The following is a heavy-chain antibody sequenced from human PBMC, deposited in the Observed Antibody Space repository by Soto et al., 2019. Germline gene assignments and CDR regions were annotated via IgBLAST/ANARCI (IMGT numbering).Heavy chain of an antibody. V-gene: IGHV1-69*13. J-gene: IGHJ5*02. Sequence: SVKVSCKASGGTFSSYAISWVRQAPGQGLEWMGGIIPIFGTANYAQKFQGRVTITADESTSTAYMELSSLRSEDTAVYYCAARKEYYYGSGSSENWFDPWGQGTLVTSPQ. CDR3: AARKEYYYGSGSSENWFDP. D-gene: IGHD3-10*01. CDR2: IIPIFGTA. CDR1: GGTFSSYA.